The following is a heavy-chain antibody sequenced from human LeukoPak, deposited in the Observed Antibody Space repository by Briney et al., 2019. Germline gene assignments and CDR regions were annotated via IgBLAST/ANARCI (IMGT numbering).Heavy chain of an antibody. CDR1: GGSISSSSYY. CDR3: ASSPLLWFGEPTNGWFDP. Sequence: SETLSLTCTVSGGSISSSSYYWGWIRQPPGKGLEWIGSIYYSGSTYYNPSLKSRVTISVDTSKNQFSLKLSSVTAADTAVYYCASSPLLWFGEPTNGWFDPWGQGTLVTVSS. CDR2: IYYSGST. J-gene: IGHJ5*02. D-gene: IGHD3-10*01. V-gene: IGHV4-39*07.